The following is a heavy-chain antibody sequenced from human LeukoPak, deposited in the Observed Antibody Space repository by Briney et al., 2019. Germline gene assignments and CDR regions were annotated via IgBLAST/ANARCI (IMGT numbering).Heavy chain of an antibody. D-gene: IGHD6-19*01. CDR1: GFTVSSNY. CDR2: IYSGGST. Sequence: GGSLRLSCAASGFTVSSNYMSWVRQAPGKGLEWVSVIYSGGSTYYADSVKGRFTISRDNSKNTLYLQMNSLRAEDTAVYYCARGSSSSGWYHNPFGYWGQGTLVTVSS. V-gene: IGHV3-66*01. J-gene: IGHJ4*02. CDR3: ARGSSSSGWYHNPFGY.